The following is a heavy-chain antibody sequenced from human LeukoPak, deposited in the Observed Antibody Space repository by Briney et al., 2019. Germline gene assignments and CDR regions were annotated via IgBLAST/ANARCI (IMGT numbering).Heavy chain of an antibody. CDR1: GFSFSNYW. CDR3: EPHPSLDY. CDR2: IYNDGGST. V-gene: IGHV3-74*01. Sequence: GGSLRLSCAASGFSFSNYWMHWVRHAPGPGQGWVSYIYNDGGSTSYADSVKRRFTTSRDNAKNTMYLQMNRLRAEDTAVYYCEPHPSLDYWGQGTLVTVSS. J-gene: IGHJ4*02.